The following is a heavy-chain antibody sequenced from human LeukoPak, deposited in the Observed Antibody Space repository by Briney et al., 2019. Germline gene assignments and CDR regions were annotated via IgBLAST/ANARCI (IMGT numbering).Heavy chain of an antibody. J-gene: IGHJ4*02. D-gene: IGHD1-26*01. CDR3: ANVAYRGSYSDY. CDR2: ILYDGTTK. V-gene: IGHV3-30*02. Sequence: GGSLRLSCAASGFTFSTYAMHWVRQAPGKGLEWVAFILYDGTTKYYADSVKGRFTISRDNSKNTLYLQMNSLRAEDTAVYYCANVAYRGSYSDYWGQGTLVTVSS. CDR1: GFTFSTYA.